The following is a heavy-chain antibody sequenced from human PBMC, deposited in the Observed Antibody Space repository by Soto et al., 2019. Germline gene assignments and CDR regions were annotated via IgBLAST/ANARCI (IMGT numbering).Heavy chain of an antibody. CDR1: GSSISSYY. Sequence: SVILSLNCNVTGSSISSYYWPWIRQPPGKGLEWIGLIYNSESTHYNPSLRSRVTISVATSKDQCSLKLRSVTAADTAVYYCARGGVEMATIGFDYWGQGTLVTVS. CDR2: IYNSEST. V-gene: IGHV4-4*09. D-gene: IGHD5-12*01. CDR3: ARGGVEMATIGFDY. J-gene: IGHJ4*02.